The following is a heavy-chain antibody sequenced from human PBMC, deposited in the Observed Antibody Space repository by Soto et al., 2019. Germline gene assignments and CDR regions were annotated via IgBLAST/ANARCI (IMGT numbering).Heavy chain of an antibody. Sequence: QVLLVQSGADVKKPGASVKVSCKTSGYTFTEFDINWVRQAPGQGLEWMGWMNTNTGNTGYAQKFQGRVTMTRDTSIRTAYMELRRLGSEDAAVYACATVVRFFGGHAGYWGQGTLVTVSS. CDR2: MNTNTGNT. V-gene: IGHV1-8*01. J-gene: IGHJ4*02. CDR3: ATVVRFFGGHAGY. CDR1: GYTFTEFD. D-gene: IGHD3-3*01.